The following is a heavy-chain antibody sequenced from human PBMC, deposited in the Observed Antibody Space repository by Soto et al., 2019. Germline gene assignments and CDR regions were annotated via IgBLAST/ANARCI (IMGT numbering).Heavy chain of an antibody. D-gene: IGHD2-2*01. J-gene: IGHJ4*02. V-gene: IGHV4-59*01. CDR2: IYYSGIT. Sequence: QVQLLESGPGLVKPSETLSLICSVSGASIRDYYWTWIRQPPGKGLEWIGYIYYSGITNYNPSLESRVTMSLDTSENQFSLRLTSVTAAATAMYYCARGIPSSSRTSLVYWGQGALVTVSS. CDR3: ARGIPSSSRTSLVY. CDR1: GASIRDYY.